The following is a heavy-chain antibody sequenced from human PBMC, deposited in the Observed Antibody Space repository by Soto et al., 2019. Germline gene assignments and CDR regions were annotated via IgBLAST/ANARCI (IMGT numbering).Heavy chain of an antibody. V-gene: IGHV4-34*01. D-gene: IGHD2-15*01. Sequence: QVQLQQWGAGLLKPSETLSLTCAVYGGSFSGYYWSWIRQPPGKGLEWIGEIHHSGGANYIPSLKSRVTLAVDTSKHQFYLNLSSVTAADTAVYYCASGRVVVEAASTHFDFWGQGTLVIVSS. CDR1: GGSFSGYY. J-gene: IGHJ4*02. CDR2: IHHSGGA. CDR3: ASGRVVVEAASTHFDF.